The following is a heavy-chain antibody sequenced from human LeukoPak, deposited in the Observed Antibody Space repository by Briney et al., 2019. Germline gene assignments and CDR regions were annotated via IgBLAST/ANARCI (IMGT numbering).Heavy chain of an antibody. D-gene: IGHD6-6*01. CDR2: INSDGSST. V-gene: IGHV3-74*01. CDR3: AKDLSSSGYYYYGMDV. J-gene: IGHJ6*02. Sequence: GGSLRLSCAASGFTFSSYWMHWVRQAPGKGLVWVSRINSDGSSTSYADSVKGRFTISRDNAKNSLYLQMNSLRGEDTALYHCAKDLSSSGYYYYGMDVWGQGTTVTVSS. CDR1: GFTFSSYW.